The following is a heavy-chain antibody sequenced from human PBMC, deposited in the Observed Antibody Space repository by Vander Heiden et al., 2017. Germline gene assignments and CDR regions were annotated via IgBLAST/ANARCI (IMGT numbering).Heavy chain of an antibody. CDR2: MNPNSGNT. CDR1: GYTFTSYD. CDR3: ARGRGIAARPGVY. V-gene: IGHV1-8*01. D-gene: IGHD6-6*01. J-gene: IGHJ4*02. Sequence: QVQLVQSGDEGKTPGASLKVSCKASGYTFTSYDINWVRQATGQGLGWMGWMNPNSGNTGYAQKFQGRVTMTRNTSISTAYMELSSLRSEDTAVYYCARGRGIAARPGVYWGQGTLVTVSS.